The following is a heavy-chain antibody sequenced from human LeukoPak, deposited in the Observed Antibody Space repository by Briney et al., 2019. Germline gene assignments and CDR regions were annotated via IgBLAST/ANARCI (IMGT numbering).Heavy chain of an antibody. CDR3: ARGLGYSYGYGIDY. V-gene: IGHV3-33*08. CDR1: GFTFSSHA. Sequence: PGGSLRLSCGASGFTFSSHAMHWVRRAPGKGPEWVAIIWFDGSNQYYAESVEGRFTVSRDNSKNTLYLQMNSLRAEDTAVYSCARGLGYSYGYGIDYWGQGTLVIASS. J-gene: IGHJ4*02. CDR2: IWFDGSNQ. D-gene: IGHD5-18*01.